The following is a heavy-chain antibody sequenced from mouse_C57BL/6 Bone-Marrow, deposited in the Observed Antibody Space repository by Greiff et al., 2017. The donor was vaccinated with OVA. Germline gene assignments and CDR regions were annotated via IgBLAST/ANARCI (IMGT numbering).Heavy chain of an antibody. CDR1: GYTFTSYW. Sequence: VQLQQPGAELVRPGSSVKLSCKASGYTFTSYWMHWVKQRPIQGLEWIGNIDPSDSETHYNQKFKDKATLTVDKSSSTAYMQLSSLTSEDSAVYYCAREETAQATDYWGQGTTLTVSS. D-gene: IGHD3-2*02. V-gene: IGHV1-52*01. CDR2: IDPSDSET. J-gene: IGHJ2*01. CDR3: AREETAQATDY.